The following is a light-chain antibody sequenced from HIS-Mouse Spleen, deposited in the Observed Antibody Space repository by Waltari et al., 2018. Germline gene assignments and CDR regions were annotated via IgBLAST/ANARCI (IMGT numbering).Light chain of an antibody. V-gene: IGKV4-1*01. Sequence: DIVMTQSPDSLAVSLGERATINCKSSQSVLYSPNNKNYLAWYQQKPGQLPKLLIYWASTRESGVPDRFSGSGSGTDFTLTISSLQAEDVAVYYCQQYYSTPYTFGQGTKLEIK. CDR2: WAS. J-gene: IGKJ2*01. CDR1: QSVLYSPNNKNY. CDR3: QQYYSTPYT.